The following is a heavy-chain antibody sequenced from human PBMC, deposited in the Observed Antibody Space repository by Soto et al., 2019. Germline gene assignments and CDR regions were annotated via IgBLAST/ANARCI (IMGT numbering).Heavy chain of an antibody. J-gene: IGHJ4*02. D-gene: IGHD5-12*01. Sequence: SETLSLTCTVSGGSISSYYWSWIRQPPGKGLEWIGYIYYSGSTDYNPSLKSRVTISVDTSKNQFSLKLSSVTAADTAVYYCASRGEATTSLDYWGQGTLVTVSS. CDR2: IYYSGST. V-gene: IGHV4-59*01. CDR3: ASRGEATTSLDY. CDR1: GGSISSYY.